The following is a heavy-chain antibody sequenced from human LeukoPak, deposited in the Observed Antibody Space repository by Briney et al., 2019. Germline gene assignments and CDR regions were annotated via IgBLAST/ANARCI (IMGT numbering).Heavy chain of an antibody. J-gene: IGHJ3*02. CDR1: GGSISSYY. CDR3: ARYSYDAFDI. CDR2: IYYSGST. Sequence: SETLSLTCTVSGGSISSYYWSWIRQPPGKGLEWIGYIYYSGSTNYNPSPKSRVTITVDTSKNQFSLKLSSVTAADTAVYYCARYSYDAFDIWGQGTMVTVSS. D-gene: IGHD5-18*01. V-gene: IGHV4-59*01.